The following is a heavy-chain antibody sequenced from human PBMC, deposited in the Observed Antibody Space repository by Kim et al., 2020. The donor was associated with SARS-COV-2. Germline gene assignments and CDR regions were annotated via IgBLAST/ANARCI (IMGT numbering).Heavy chain of an antibody. D-gene: IGHD5-12*01. V-gene: IGHV1-69*13. Sequence: SVKVSCKASGGTFSSYAISWVRQAPGQGLEWMGGIIPIFGTANYAQKFQGRVTITADESTSTAYMELSSLRSEDTAVYYCARDDVVRWLRFGGREYYYGMDVWGQGTTVTVSS. CDR3: ARDDVVRWLRFGGREYYYGMDV. CDR1: GGTFSSYA. CDR2: IIPIFGTA. J-gene: IGHJ6*02.